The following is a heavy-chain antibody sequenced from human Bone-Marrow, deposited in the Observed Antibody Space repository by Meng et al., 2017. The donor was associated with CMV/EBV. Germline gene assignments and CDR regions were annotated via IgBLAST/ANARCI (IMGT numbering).Heavy chain of an antibody. J-gene: IGHJ6*02. D-gene: IGHD2-2*03. Sequence: GESLKISCAASGFTFSSYAMHWVRQAPGKGLEWVAVISYDGSNKYYADSVKGRFTISRDNSKNTLYLQMNSLRAEDTAVYYCARDVGYCSSTRCYGGFNYYHHHMDVWGQGTTVTVSS. CDR3: ARDVGYCSSTRCYGGFNYYHHHMDV. CDR1: GFTFSSYA. CDR2: ISYDGSNK. V-gene: IGHV3-30-3*01.